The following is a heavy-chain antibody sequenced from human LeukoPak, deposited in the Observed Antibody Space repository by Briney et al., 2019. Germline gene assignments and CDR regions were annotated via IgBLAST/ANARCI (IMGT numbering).Heavy chain of an antibody. D-gene: IGHD5-24*01. CDR1: GGTFSIYA. J-gene: IGHJ3*02. Sequence: SVTVSCKASGGTFSIYAISWVRQAPGQGLEWMGGIIPIFGTANYAQKFQGRVTITADESTSTAYMELSSLRSEDTAVYYCARGFGGVATTAYGAFDIWGQGTMVTVSS. CDR3: ARGFGGVATTAYGAFDI. CDR2: IIPIFGTA. V-gene: IGHV1-69*13.